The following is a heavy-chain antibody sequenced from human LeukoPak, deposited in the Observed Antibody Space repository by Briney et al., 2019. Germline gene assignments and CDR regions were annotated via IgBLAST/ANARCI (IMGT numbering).Heavy chain of an antibody. CDR1: DYSFSSYG. CDR2: ISAFTGNT. J-gene: IGHJ3*02. V-gene: IGHV1-18*01. CDR3: ARVRLNFYGSGREVYGAFDI. Sequence: ASVKVSCKTSDYSFSSYGFTWVRQAPGQGLEWMGWISAFTGNTTYAQKFQGRVTMTTDSTSSTAYMELRSLRSDDTAVYYCARVRLNFYGSGREVYGAFDIWGQGTMVSVSS. D-gene: IGHD3-10*01.